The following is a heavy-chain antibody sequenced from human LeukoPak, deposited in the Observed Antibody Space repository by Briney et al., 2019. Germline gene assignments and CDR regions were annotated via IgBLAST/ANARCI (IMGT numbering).Heavy chain of an antibody. Sequence: GASLEISCEGSGSIFTSYWIGWVRQLPGKGLEWMGIIYPGDSDTRYSPSFQGQVTISADKSISTAYLQWSSLKASDTAMYYCARGAAAAIPFDYWGQGTLVTVSS. V-gene: IGHV5-51*01. CDR3: ARGAAAAIPFDY. CDR1: GSIFTSYW. CDR2: IYPGDSDT. J-gene: IGHJ4*02. D-gene: IGHD2-2*01.